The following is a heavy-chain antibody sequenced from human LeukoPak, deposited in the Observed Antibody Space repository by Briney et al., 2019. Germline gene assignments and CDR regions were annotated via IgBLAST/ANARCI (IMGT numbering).Heavy chain of an antibody. CDR2: ISSSSSTI. Sequence: RTGGSLRLSCAASGFTFSSYSMNWVRQAPGKGLEWVSYISSSSSTIYYADSVKGRFTISRDNAKNSLYLQMNSLRAEGTAVYYCAKATNQPGIAVAHIGYWGQGTLVTVSS. V-gene: IGHV3-48*01. CDR3: AKATNQPGIAVAHIGY. CDR1: GFTFSSYS. J-gene: IGHJ4*02. D-gene: IGHD6-19*01.